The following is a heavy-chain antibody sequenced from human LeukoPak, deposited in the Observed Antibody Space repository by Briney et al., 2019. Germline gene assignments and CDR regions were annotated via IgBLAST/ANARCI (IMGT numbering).Heavy chain of an antibody. V-gene: IGHV1-69*05. CDR1: GYTFTSYA. CDR3: AARYYDFWSGYYTGDY. D-gene: IGHD3-3*01. J-gene: IGHJ4*02. Sequence: GASVKVSCKASGYTFTSYAISWVRQAPGQGLEWIGRIIPIFGTANYAQKFQGRVTITTDESTSTAYMELSSLRSEDTAVYYCAARYYDFWSGYYTGDYWGQGTLVTVSS. CDR2: IIPIFGTA.